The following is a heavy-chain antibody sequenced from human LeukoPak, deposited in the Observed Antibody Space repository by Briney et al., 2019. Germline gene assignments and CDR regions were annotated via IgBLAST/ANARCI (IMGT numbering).Heavy chain of an antibody. CDR1: GFTFSSYW. J-gene: IGHJ6*03. V-gene: IGHV3-7*01. CDR3: ARSITSRGYCSSTSCYKWGFYYYYYMDV. D-gene: IGHD2-2*02. CDR2: IKQDGSEK. Sequence: GGSLRLSXAASGFTFSSYWMSWGRQAPGKGLEWVANIKQDGSEKYYVDSLKCRFTISRDNAKTSLYLQMNSMRAEDTVVYYCARSITSRGYCSSTSCYKWGFYYYYYMDVWGKGTTVTVSS.